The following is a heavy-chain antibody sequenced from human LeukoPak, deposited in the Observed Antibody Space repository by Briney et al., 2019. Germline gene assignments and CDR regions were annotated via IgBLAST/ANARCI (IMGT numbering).Heavy chain of an antibody. D-gene: IGHD2-2*01. Sequence: GGSLRLSCAASGFTFSTYAMSWVRQAPGQGLEWVSSINGDGGSTYYEESVKGRFTVSRDNSKNTLYLQMDSLRAEDTAVYYCAKRPDCSTTNCFRFEYWGQGTLVTVSS. CDR1: GFTFSTYA. CDR2: INGDGGST. CDR3: AKRPDCSTTNCFRFEY. V-gene: IGHV3-23*01. J-gene: IGHJ4*02.